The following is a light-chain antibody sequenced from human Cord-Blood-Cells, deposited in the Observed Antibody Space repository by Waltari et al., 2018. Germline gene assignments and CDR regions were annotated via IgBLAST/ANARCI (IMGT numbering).Light chain of an antibody. Sequence: QSVLTQPPSASGTPGQRVTISCSGSSSNIGSNTVNWYQQLPGTAPKLLIYRNNQRPSGDPDRFSGSKSGTSASLAISGLQAEDEADYYCAAWDDSLNGYVFGTGTKVTVL. CDR1: SSNIGSNT. V-gene: IGLV1-44*01. J-gene: IGLJ1*01. CDR2: RNN. CDR3: AAWDDSLNGYV.